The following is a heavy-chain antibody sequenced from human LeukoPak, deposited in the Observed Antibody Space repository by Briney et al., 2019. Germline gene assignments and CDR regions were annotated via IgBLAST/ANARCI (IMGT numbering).Heavy chain of an antibody. CDR2: IIPIFGPA. V-gene: IGHV1-69*01. Sequence: SVKVSCKASGGTFTSYAISWVRQAPGQGLEWMGGIIPIFGPANYAQKFQGRVTITADESTSTAYMELSSLRSEDTAVYYCAREKMPRHDGLDYWGQGTLVTVSS. CDR3: AREKMPRHDGLDY. J-gene: IGHJ4*02. CDR1: GGTFTSYA. D-gene: IGHD5-24*01.